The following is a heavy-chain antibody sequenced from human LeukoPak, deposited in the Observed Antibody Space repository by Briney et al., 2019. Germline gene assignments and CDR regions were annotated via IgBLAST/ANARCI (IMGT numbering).Heavy chain of an antibody. Sequence: GGSLRLSCAVSGFTFSHYAMSWVRQAPGKGLEWVSAISGAGSSTYYATSVKGRFTISRDTSKNTLYLQMTSLRGDDTAVYHCAVRRYSGSYSSLDYWGQGTLVTVSS. CDR2: ISGAGSST. J-gene: IGHJ4*02. CDR3: AVRRYSGSYSSLDY. V-gene: IGHV3-23*01. D-gene: IGHD1-26*01. CDR1: GFTFSHYA.